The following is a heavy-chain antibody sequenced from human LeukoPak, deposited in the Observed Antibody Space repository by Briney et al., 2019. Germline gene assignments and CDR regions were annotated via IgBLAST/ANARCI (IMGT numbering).Heavy chain of an antibody. Sequence: AGGSLRLSCAASGFTVSSNYMSWVRQAPGKGLEWVSSISFSGTYIYYADSLKGRITISRDNARRSLFLQMNSLRAEDTAVYYCARRASTERGHSYGLDYWGQGTLVTVSS. CDR1: GFTVSSNY. D-gene: IGHD5-18*01. CDR2: ISFSGTYI. V-gene: IGHV3-21*01. J-gene: IGHJ4*02. CDR3: ARRASTERGHSYGLDY.